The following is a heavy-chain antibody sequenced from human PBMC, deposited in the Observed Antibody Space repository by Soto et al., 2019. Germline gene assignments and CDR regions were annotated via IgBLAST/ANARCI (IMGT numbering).Heavy chain of an antibody. V-gene: IGHV4-31*03. J-gene: IGHJ4*02. CDR2: IYYSGST. Sequence: QVQLQESGPGLVKPSQTLSLTCTVSGGSISSGGYCWSWIRQHPGKGLEWIGYIYYSGSTYYNPSLKSRVTRSVDTSKNQFSLKLSSVTAADTAVYYCAGIYSGSPGGTLRYWGQGTLVTVSS. CDR3: AGIYSGSPGGTLRY. D-gene: IGHD1-26*01. CDR1: GGSISSGGYC.